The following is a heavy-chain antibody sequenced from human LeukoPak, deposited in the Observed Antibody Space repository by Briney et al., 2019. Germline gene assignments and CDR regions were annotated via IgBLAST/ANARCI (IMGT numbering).Heavy chain of an antibody. CDR1: GFTFSTDG. Sequence: GGSLRLSCVASGFTFSTDGMSWVRQAPGKGLEWVAYISSSSTNINYADSVRGRFTISRDNARYSLYLHMDSLRVEDMAVYYCARGGAARPDYWGQGTLVTVSS. CDR3: ARGGAARPDY. V-gene: IGHV3-21*01. CDR2: ISSSSTNI. J-gene: IGHJ4*02. D-gene: IGHD6-6*01.